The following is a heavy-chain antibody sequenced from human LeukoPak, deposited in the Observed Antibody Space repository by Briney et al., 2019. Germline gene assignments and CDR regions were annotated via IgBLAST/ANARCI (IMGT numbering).Heavy chain of an antibody. CDR1: GFTFSNAW. D-gene: IGHD1-1*01. J-gene: IGHJ4*02. CDR3: ARRNWNSHDY. V-gene: IGHV3-15*01. Sequence: PGGSLRLSCAASGFTFSNAWMNWVRQAPGKGLEWVGRIKRKADGGTTDYAAPVKGRFTISRDDSKSSLYLQMNSLKTEDTAVYYCARRNWNSHDYWGQGTLVTVSS. CDR2: IKRKADGGTT.